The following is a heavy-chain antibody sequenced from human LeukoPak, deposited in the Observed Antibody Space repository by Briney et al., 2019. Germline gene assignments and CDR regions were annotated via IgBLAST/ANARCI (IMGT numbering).Heavy chain of an antibody. CDR1: GFTFSSYA. J-gene: IGHJ4*02. V-gene: IGHV3-23*01. CDR2: ISGSGGST. D-gene: IGHD6-13*01. CDR3: AKDQSSSWALGY. Sequence: GGSLRLSCAASGFTFSSYAMSWVRQAPGKGLEGVSAISGSGGSTYYAGSVKGRFTISRDNSKNTLYLQMNSLRAEDTAVYYCAKDQSSSWALGYWGQGTLVTVSS.